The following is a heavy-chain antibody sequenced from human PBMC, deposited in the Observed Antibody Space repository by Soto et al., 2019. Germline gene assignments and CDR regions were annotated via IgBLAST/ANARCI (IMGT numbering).Heavy chain of an antibody. CDR1: GYTFTSYG. CDR2: ISGYNGNT. V-gene: IGHV1-18*01. Sequence: QVQLVQSGPEVKKPGASVKVSCKASGYTFTSYGISWVRQVPGQGLEWMGWISGYNGNTDYGERFQGRATMTTDTSTSTAYMELWSLTSDDTAVYYCARGVYSSSWHGENYWGQGTLVTVSS. CDR3: ARGVYSSSWHGENY. J-gene: IGHJ4*02. D-gene: IGHD6-13*01.